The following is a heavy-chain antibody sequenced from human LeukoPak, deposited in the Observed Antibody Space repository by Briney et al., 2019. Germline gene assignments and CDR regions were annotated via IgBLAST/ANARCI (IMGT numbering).Heavy chain of an antibody. J-gene: IGHJ6*02. CDR2: IYYSGST. Sequence: SETLSLTCTVSGGSISSYYWSWIRQPPGKGLEWIGDIYYSGSTNYNPSPKSRVTISVDTSKNQFSLKLSSVTAADTAVYYCARDRKGYDFWSGYYYYYGMDVWGQGTTVTVSS. CDR1: GGSISSYY. D-gene: IGHD3-3*01. CDR3: ARDRKGYDFWSGYYYYYGMDV. V-gene: IGHV4-59*01.